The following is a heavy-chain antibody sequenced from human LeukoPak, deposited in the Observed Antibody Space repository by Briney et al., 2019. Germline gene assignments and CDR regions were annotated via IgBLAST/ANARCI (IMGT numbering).Heavy chain of an antibody. CDR2: FDPEDGEK. CDR3: ATEGKMVRGVYTDY. J-gene: IGHJ4*02. CDR1: GYTLTELS. Sequence: GASVKVSCKVSGYTLTELSMHWVRQAPGKGLEWMGRFDPEDGEKVYAQKFQGRVTMTADTSTDTAYMELSSLRSEDTAVYYCATEGKMVRGVYTDYWGQGTLVTVSS. D-gene: IGHD3-10*01. V-gene: IGHV1-24*01.